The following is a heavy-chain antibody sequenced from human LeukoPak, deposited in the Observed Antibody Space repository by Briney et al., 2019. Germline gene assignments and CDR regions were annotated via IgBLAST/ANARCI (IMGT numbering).Heavy chain of an antibody. D-gene: IGHD3-10*01. CDR1: RGTFSSYG. V-gene: IGHV1-69*01. CDR2: IIPILGTP. Sequence: SVKVSCEPSRGTFSSYGISWVRQAPGQGLEWMGGIIPILGTPNYAQKFQGRVTITADESTSTAYMELSSLRSEDTAMYFCARKYYGSGSCPNYYYGMDVWGQGTTVTVSS. J-gene: IGHJ6*02. CDR3: ARKYYGSGSCPNYYYGMDV.